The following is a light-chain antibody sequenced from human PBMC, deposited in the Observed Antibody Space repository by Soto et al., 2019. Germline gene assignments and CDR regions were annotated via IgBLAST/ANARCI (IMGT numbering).Light chain of an antibody. Sequence: QSVLTQLASVSGSPGQSITISCTGTSSDVGGYNYVSWYQQHPGKAPKLMIYDVSNRPSGVSNRFSGSKPGNTASLSISGLQAEDEDDYYCSSYTSSSTRVFGTGTKVTVL. CDR1: SSDVGGYNY. CDR3: SSYTSSSTRV. J-gene: IGLJ1*01. V-gene: IGLV2-14*01. CDR2: DVS.